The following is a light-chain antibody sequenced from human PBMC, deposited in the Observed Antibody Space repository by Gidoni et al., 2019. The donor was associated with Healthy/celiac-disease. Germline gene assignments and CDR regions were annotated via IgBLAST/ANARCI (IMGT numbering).Light chain of an antibody. CDR2: DAS. Sequence: EIVLTQSPATLSLSPGERATLSCRSSQSVSSYLSWYQQKPGQDPRLLIYDASNRATGIPARLIGSGSVTDFTLTISILEPEDFAVYYCQQRSNWPPLTFGGGTKVEIK. CDR1: QSVSSY. CDR3: QQRSNWPPLT. J-gene: IGKJ4*01. V-gene: IGKV3-11*01.